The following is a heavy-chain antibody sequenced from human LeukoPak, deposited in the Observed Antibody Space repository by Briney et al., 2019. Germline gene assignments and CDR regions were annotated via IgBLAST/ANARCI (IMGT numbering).Heavy chain of an antibody. CDR1: GGSFSGYY. J-gene: IGHJ4*02. CDR2: INHSGST. Sequence: SETLSLTCAVYGGSFSGYYWSWIRQPPGKGLEWIGEINHSGSTNYNPSLKSRVTISVDTSKNQFSLKLSSVTAADTAVYYCARSRGYGDDRRYLDYWGQGTLVTVSS. D-gene: IGHD4-17*01. V-gene: IGHV4-34*01. CDR3: ARSRGYGDDRRYLDY.